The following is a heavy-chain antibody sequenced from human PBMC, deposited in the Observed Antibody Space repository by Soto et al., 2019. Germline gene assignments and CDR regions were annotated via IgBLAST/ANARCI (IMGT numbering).Heavy chain of an antibody. D-gene: IGHD3-16*01. V-gene: IGHV4-30-4*01. CDR2: IYYSGNT. Sequence: SETLSLTCTVSGGSTSSDNYWGWIRQPPGKGLEWIGHIYYSGNTDYNPSLKSRLAISIDTSKNQFSLKLSSVTAADTAVYFCAREGGESSDGLYYFDSWGQGSLVTVSS. CDR1: GGSTSSDNY. CDR3: AREGGESSDGLYYFDS. J-gene: IGHJ4*02.